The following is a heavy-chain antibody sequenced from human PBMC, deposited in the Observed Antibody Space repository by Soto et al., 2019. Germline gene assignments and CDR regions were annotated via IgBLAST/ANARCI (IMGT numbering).Heavy chain of an antibody. CDR1: GFTFSKYG. CDR2: ISDDGSNK. Sequence: GALRLSCAASGFTFSKYGMHWVRQAPGKGLEWVAFISDDGSNKYYADSMKGRFTMSRDNSKSTLYLQMNSLRVEDTAVYYCTKRRNVLRFLEWSSGMEVWGQGTTVTVSS. D-gene: IGHD3-3*01. V-gene: IGHV3-30*18. CDR3: TKRRNVLRFLEWSSGMEV. J-gene: IGHJ6*02.